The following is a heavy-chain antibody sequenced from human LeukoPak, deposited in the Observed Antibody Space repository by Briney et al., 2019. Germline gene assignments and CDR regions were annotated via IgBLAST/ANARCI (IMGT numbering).Heavy chain of an antibody. D-gene: IGHD5-12*01. V-gene: IGHV3-30*04. CDR2: ISYDGSNK. CDR3: ARSIVATIWIPLDYFYYGMDV. CDR1: GFTFSSYA. J-gene: IGHJ6*02. Sequence: GGSLRLSCAASGFTFSSYAMHWVRQAPGKGLEWVAVISYDGSNKYYADSVKGRFTISRDNSKNTLYLQMNSLRAEDTAVYYCARSIVATIWIPLDYFYYGMDVWGQGTTVTVSS.